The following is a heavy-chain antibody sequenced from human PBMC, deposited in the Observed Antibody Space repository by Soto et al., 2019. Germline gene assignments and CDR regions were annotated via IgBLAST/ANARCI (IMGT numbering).Heavy chain of an antibody. CDR1: GFMFSTYL. Sequence: PGGSLRLSCEASGFMFSTYLMSWVRQAPGKGLEWVANIKQGGDEKFYVDSVKGRFTISRDNAKKSLFLQMNSLRPEDTAVYYCVGVLTYEVPYYYYLMDGWGQGNTVTV. J-gene: IGHJ6*02. CDR3: VGVLTYEVPYYYYLMDG. CDR2: IKQGGDEK. V-gene: IGHV3-7*01. D-gene: IGHD3-16*01.